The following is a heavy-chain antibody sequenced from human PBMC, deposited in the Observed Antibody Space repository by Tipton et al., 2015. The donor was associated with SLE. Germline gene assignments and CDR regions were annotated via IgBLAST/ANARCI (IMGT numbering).Heavy chain of an antibody. CDR2: INHSGST. D-gene: IGHD6-19*01. J-gene: IGHJ4*02. CDR1: GGSIRSSNW. CDR3: ARGISSGWWNY. Sequence: TLSLTCAVSGGSIRSSNWWSWVRQSPGKGLEWIGEINHSGSTNYNPSLKSRVTISVDTSKEQFSLKLSSVTAADTAVYFCARGISSGWWNYWGQGNLVTVSS. V-gene: IGHV4-4*01.